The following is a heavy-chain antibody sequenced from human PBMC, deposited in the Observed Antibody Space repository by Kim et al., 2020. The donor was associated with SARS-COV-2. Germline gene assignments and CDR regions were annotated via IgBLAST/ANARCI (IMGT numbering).Heavy chain of an antibody. CDR2: IYPGTSDI. CDR3: ARQVPSDYGDYGFYY. J-gene: IGHJ4*02. D-gene: IGHD4-17*01. CDR1: GYMFTSEW. V-gene: IGHV5-51*01. Sequence: GESLKISCKGSGYMFTSEWIAWVRQMPGKGLDFMGFIYPGTSDIRYSPSFEGQVTFSSDNSINTAYLQWSGLKASDTAIYYCARQVPSDYGDYGFYYWGQ.